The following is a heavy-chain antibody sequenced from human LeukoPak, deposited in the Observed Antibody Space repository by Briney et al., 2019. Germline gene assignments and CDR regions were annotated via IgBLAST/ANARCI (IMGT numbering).Heavy chain of an antibody. J-gene: IGHJ4*02. D-gene: IGHD3-10*01. CDR3: AKGTLYGSVPLDY. Sequence: GGSLRLSCAASGFTFSSYWMSWVRQAPGKGLEWVSAISGSGGSTYYADSVKGRFTISRDNSKNTLYLQMNSLRAEDTAVYYCAKGTLYGSVPLDYWGQGTLVTVSS. CDR2: ISGSGGST. CDR1: GFTFSSYW. V-gene: IGHV3-23*01.